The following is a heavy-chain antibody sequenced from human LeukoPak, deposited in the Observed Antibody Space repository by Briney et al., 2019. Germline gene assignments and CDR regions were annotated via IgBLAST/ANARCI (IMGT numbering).Heavy chain of an antibody. Sequence: QPGGSMRLSCAASGFTFSSYAMSWVRQAPGKGLEWVSFISSSGSTIYYADSVKGRFTISRDNAKNSLYLQMNSLRAEDTAVYYCARVRWTRYAGDYWGQGTLVTVSS. V-gene: IGHV3-48*03. CDR3: ARVRWTRYAGDY. D-gene: IGHD5-24*01. J-gene: IGHJ4*02. CDR2: ISSSGSTI. CDR1: GFTFSSYA.